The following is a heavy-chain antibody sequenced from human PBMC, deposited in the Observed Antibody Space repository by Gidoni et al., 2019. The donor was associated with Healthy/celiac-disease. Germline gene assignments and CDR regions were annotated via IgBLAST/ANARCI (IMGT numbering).Heavy chain of an antibody. CDR3: ARERYCSGGSCFTLDAFDI. CDR1: GATFSSYT. D-gene: IGHD2-15*01. CDR2: VIPIFGPS. V-gene: IGHV1-69*01. Sequence: QVQLVQSGAEVKTPGSSVKVPCKASGATFSSYTSSWVRQAPGQGLEWMGGVIPIFGPSHYAQKFQGRVTITADESPSTAYMELSSLRSEDTAVYYCARERYCSGGSCFTLDAFDIWGQGTMVTVSS. J-gene: IGHJ3*02.